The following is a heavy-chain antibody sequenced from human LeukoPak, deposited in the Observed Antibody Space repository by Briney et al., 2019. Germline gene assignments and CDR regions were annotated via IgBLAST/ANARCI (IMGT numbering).Heavy chain of an antibody. Sequence: GGSLRLSCAASGFTFSSYSMNWVRQAPGKGLEWVSSISSSSSYIYYADSVKGRFTISRDNAKNSLYLQMNSLGAEDTAVYYCAREPRASVSVVVTPFDYWGQGTLVTVSS. J-gene: IGHJ4*02. CDR3: AREPRASVSVVVTPFDY. CDR2: ISSSSSYI. V-gene: IGHV3-21*01. CDR1: GFTFSSYS. D-gene: IGHD3-22*01.